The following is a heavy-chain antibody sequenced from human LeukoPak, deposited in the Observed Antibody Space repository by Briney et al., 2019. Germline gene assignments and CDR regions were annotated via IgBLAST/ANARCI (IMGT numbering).Heavy chain of an antibody. V-gene: IGHV3-9*01. CDR2: ISWNSGSI. Sequence: PGGSLRLSCAASGFTFDDYAMHWDRQAPGKGLEWVSGISWNSGSIGYADSVKGRFTISRDNAKNSLYLQMNSLRAEDTALYYCAKDYCSGGSCYYAFDIWGQGTMVTVSS. D-gene: IGHD2-15*01. CDR1: GFTFDDYA. J-gene: IGHJ3*02. CDR3: AKDYCSGGSCYYAFDI.